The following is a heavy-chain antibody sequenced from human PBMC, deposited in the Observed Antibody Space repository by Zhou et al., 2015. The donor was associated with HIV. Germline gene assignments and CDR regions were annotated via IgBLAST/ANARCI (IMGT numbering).Heavy chain of an antibody. J-gene: IGHJ6*02. CDR1: GGTFSSYA. CDR2: IIPIFGTA. Sequence: QVQLVQSGAEVKKPGSSVKVSCKASGGTFSSYAISWVRQAPGQGLEWMGGIIPIFGTANYAQKFQGRVTITADESTSTAYMELSSLRSEDTAVYYCARDQLLGPGRGSYYRHYYYGMDVWGQGTTGHRLL. CDR3: ARDQLLGPGRGSYYRHYYYGMDV. V-gene: IGHV1-69*12. D-gene: IGHD1-26*01.